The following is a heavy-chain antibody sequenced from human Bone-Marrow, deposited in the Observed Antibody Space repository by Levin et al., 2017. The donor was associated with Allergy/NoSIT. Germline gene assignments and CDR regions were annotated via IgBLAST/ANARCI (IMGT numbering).Heavy chain of an antibody. CDR3: GRGSHYYDSAGYLNWFDA. D-gene: IGHD3-22*01. CDR1: GFTFSNYW. V-gene: IGHV3-74*01. CDR2: MNNDGTTT. Sequence: GGSLRLSCGASGFTFSNYWMHWVRQGPGKGLEWVSRMNNDGTTTSYADSVKGRFTISRDNAKNTLYLQMDSLSLDDTAVYYCGRGSHYYDSAGYLNWFDAWGQGTLVTVSS. J-gene: IGHJ5*02.